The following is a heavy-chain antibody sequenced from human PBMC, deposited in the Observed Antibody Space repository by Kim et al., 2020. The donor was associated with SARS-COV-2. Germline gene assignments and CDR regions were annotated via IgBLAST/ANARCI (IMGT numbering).Heavy chain of an antibody. CDR2: IYYSGIT. V-gene: IGHV4-59*13. J-gene: IGHJ2*01. CDR1: GGSISIYY. CDR3: ARVRGHDYAPYWYFDL. Sequence: SETLSLTCTFSGGSISIYYLSWIRQPPGKGLECIGYIYYSGITNYNPSLKSRVTISVDTSKNQFSLKLSSVTAADTAVYYCARVRGHDYAPYWYFDLWGRGTLVTVSS. D-gene: IGHD4-17*01.